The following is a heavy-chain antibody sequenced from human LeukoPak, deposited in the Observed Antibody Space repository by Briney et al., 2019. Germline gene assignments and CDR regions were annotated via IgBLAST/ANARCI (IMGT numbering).Heavy chain of an antibody. CDR1: GDSFTNYW. CDR3: ARHADSGSYYNRFDY. V-gene: IGHV5-51*01. J-gene: IGHJ4*02. Sequence: GESLKISCKGSGDSFTNYWIGWLRQMPGKSLEWMGIIYPGDSDTRYSPSFQGQVTISADKSISTAYLQWSSLKASDTAMYYCARHADSGSYYNRFDYWGQGTLVTVSS. D-gene: IGHD3-10*01. CDR2: IYPGDSDT.